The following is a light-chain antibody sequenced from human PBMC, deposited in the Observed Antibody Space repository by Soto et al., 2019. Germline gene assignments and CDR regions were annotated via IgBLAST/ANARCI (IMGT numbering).Light chain of an antibody. CDR1: QTISTY. J-gene: IGKJ3*01. V-gene: IGKV1-39*01. CDR3: QQSDSTPFT. CDR2: SAS. Sequence: DIQMTQSPPSLSASVGDRVSITCRASQTISTYVNWYQHKPGQAPKLLIYSASTLQSGVPARFSGSGSGTHFTLTITSLQPEDFATYFCQQSDSTPFTFGPGTRVDV.